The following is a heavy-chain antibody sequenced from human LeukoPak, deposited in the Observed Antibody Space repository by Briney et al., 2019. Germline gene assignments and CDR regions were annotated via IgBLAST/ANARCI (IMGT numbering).Heavy chain of an antibody. Sequence: SETLSLTCTVSGGSISSGDYCWSWIRQPPGKGLEWIGYIYYSGSTYYNPSLKSRVTISVDTSKNQFSLQLNSVTPEDTAVYYCARSQLVPGYYFDYWGQGTLVTVSS. CDR3: ARSQLVPGYYFDY. CDR2: IYYSGST. D-gene: IGHD6-13*01. V-gene: IGHV4-30-4*01. CDR1: GGSISSGDYC. J-gene: IGHJ4*02.